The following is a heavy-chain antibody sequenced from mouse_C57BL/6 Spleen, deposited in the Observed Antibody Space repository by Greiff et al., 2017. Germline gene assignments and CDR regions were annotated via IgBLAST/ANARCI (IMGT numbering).Heavy chain of an antibody. CDR3: AGPSLGDFDY. CDR1: GYTFTDYN. D-gene: IGHD4-1*01. J-gene: IGHJ2*01. CDR2: INPNNGGT. Sequence: VQLQQSGPELVKPGASVKMSCKASGYTFTDYNMHWVKQSHGKSLEWIGYINPNNGGTSYNQKFKGKATLTVNKSSSTAYMELRSLTSEDSAVYYCAGPSLGDFDYWGQGTTLTVSS. V-gene: IGHV1-22*01.